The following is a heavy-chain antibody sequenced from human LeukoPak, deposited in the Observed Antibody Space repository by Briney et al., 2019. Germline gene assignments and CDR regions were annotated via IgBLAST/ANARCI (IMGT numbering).Heavy chain of an antibody. CDR1: GFTFSDYY. V-gene: IGHV3-11*04. Sequence: GGSLRLSCAASGFTFSDYYMSWIRQAPGKGLEWVSYISSSGSTIYYADSVKGRFTISRDNAKNSLYLQMNSLRAEDTAVYYCARVRYCSSTSCHTDYYYGMDVWGQGTTVTVSS. D-gene: IGHD2-2*02. CDR2: ISSSGSTI. J-gene: IGHJ6*02. CDR3: ARVRYCSSTSCHTDYYYGMDV.